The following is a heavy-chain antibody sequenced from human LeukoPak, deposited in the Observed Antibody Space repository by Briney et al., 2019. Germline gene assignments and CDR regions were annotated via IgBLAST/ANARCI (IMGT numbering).Heavy chain of an antibody. D-gene: IGHD2-15*01. CDR2: ISGSGSST. Sequence: GGSLRLSCAASGFTFSNYAMTWVRQAPGKRLEWVSGISGSGSSTYYADSVKGRFTLSRDYPKNTLYLQMNSLRAEDTAVYYCARDPPYCSGTNCYFDSWGQGTLVTVSS. CDR1: GFTFSNYA. CDR3: ARDPPYCSGTNCYFDS. V-gene: IGHV3-23*01. J-gene: IGHJ4*02.